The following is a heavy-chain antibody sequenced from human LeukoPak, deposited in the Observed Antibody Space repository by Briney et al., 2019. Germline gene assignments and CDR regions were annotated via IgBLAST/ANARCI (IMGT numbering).Heavy chain of an antibody. CDR3: AKRGDPGDHHYMDV. CDR2: MGYDGFNK. J-gene: IGHJ6*03. D-gene: IGHD4-17*01. Sequence: PGGSLRLSCEASGFTFSGYGIHWVRQAPGKGLEWVAAMGYDGFNKHYADSVEGRFTISRDNTKNTVYLQMNRLRDDDTAVYYCAKRGDPGDHHYMDVWGRGTTVIVSS. V-gene: IGHV3-33*06. CDR1: GFTFSGYG.